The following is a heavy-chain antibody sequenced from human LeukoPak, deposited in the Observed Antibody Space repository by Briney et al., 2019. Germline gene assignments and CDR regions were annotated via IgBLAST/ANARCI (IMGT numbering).Heavy chain of an antibody. D-gene: IGHD5-18*01. Sequence: PSETLSLTCTVSGASISSYYWSWIRQPPGKGREWIGYIYYSGSTNYNPSLKSRATISVDTSKNQFSLKLSSVTAADTAVYYCARAGRGYSYGYMVDYWGQGTLVTVSS. CDR3: ARAGRGYSYGYMVDY. CDR1: GASISSYY. V-gene: IGHV4-59*01. CDR2: IYYSGST. J-gene: IGHJ4*02.